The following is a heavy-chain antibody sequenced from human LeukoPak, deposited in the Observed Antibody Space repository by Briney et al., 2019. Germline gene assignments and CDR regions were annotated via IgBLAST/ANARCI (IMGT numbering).Heavy chain of an antibody. CDR3: ASAFYYDSRDY. Sequence: PSETLSLTCVVYGGSFSGYFWSWIRQPPGKGLEWIGEITPSGSTNYSPSLKSRVSISIDTSKKKLSLRLTSVTAADSAVYYCASAFYYDSRDYWGQGTLVTVSS. CDR2: ITPSGST. D-gene: IGHD3-22*01. CDR1: GGSFSGYF. V-gene: IGHV4-34*01. J-gene: IGHJ4*02.